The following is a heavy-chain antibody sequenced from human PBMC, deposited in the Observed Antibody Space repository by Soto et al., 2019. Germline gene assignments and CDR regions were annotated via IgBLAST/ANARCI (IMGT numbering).Heavy chain of an antibody. J-gene: IGHJ3*02. CDR3: AREMATTPGPLNAFDI. V-gene: IGHV4-59*01. CDR2: IYYSGST. CDR1: GGSISSYY. Sequence: SETLSLTCTFSGGSISSYYWSWIRQPPGKGLEWIGYIYYSGSTNYNPSLKSRVTISVDTSKNQFSLKLSSVTAADTAVYYCAREMATTPGPLNAFDIWGQGTMVTVSS. D-gene: IGHD5-12*01.